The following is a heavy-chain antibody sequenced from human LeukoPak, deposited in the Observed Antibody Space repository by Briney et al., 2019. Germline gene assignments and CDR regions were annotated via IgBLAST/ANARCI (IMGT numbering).Heavy chain of an antibody. CDR2: IKYDGSEK. Sequence: GGSLRLSCVASEFSFTSSYWMHWIRQAPGKGPEWLANIKYDGSEKFYADSVTGRFTISRDNAKNSLYLEMNNLRAEDTAVYFCLRDHQVRSRWFDSWGQGTLVTVSS. V-gene: IGHV3-7*01. J-gene: IGHJ5*01. CDR1: EFSFTSSYW. CDR3: LRDHQVRSRWFDS.